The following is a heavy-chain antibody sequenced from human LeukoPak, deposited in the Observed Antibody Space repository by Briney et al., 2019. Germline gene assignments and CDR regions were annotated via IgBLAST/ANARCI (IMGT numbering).Heavy chain of an antibody. V-gene: IGHV3-33*01. CDR1: GFTFSSNG. D-gene: IGHD3-22*01. J-gene: IGHJ6*02. CDR2: IWYDGSNE. CDR3: ARPYYSNYYYYGMDV. Sequence: GGSLRLSCAASGFTFSSNGMHWVRQAPGKGLEWVGIIWYDGSNEYYADSVKGRFTISRDNSKNTLYLQMNSLRVEDTAVYYCARPYYSNYYYYGMDVWGQGTTVTVSS.